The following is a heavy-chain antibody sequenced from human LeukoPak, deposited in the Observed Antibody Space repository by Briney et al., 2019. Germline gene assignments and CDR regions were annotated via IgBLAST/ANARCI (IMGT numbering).Heavy chain of an antibody. D-gene: IGHD2-2*02. CDR2: IYYSGST. CDR3: ARHSSFVVVPAAIFGAFDI. Sequence: PSETLSLTCTVSGGSISSYYWSWIRQPPGKGLEWIGYIYYSGSTNYNPSLKSRVTISVDTSKNQFSLKPSSVTAADTAVYYCARHSSFVVVPAAIFGAFDIWGQGTMVTVSS. V-gene: IGHV4-59*08. CDR1: GGSISSYY. J-gene: IGHJ3*02.